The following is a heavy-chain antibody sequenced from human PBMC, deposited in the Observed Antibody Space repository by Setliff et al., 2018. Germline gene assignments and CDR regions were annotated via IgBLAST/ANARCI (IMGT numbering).Heavy chain of an antibody. D-gene: IGHD4-4*01. CDR2: INAGNGNT. CDR3: ARSTETFSGEDFYFFYYMDV. V-gene: IGHV1-3*01. J-gene: IGHJ6*03. CDR1: GYTFTSYA. Sequence: ASVKVSCKASGYTFTSYAMHWVRQAPGQRLEWMGWINAGNGNTKYSQKFQGRVTITRDTSASTAYMELSSLRSEDTAVYYCARSTETFSGEDFYFFYYMDVWGKGTTVTVSS.